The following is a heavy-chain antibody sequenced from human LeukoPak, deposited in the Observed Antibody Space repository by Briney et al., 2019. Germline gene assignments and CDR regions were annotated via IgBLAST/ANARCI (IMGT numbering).Heavy chain of an antibody. CDR3: ARDCSMVRGVIIKDYYGMDV. CDR2: IYTSGST. J-gene: IGHJ6*02. CDR1: GGSISSYY. Sequence: SETLSLTCTVSGGSISSYYWGWIRQPAGKGLEWIGRIYTSGSTNYNPSLKSRVTMSVDTSKNQFSLKLSSVTAADTAVYYCARDCSMVRGVIIKDYYGMDVWGQGTTVTVSS. D-gene: IGHD3-10*01. V-gene: IGHV4-4*07.